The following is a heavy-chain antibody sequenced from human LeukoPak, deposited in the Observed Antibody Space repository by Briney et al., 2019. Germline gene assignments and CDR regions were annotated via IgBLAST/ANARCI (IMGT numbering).Heavy chain of an antibody. D-gene: IGHD6-25*01. V-gene: IGHV4-59*08. J-gene: IGHJ5*02. CDR3: ARPRVIAAAATGWFDP. CDR1: GGSISSYY. CDR2: IYYSGST. Sequence: SGTLSLTCTVSGGSISSYYWSWIRQPPGKGLEWIGYIYYSGSTNYNPSLKSRVTISVDTSTNQFSLKLSSVTAADTAVYYCARPRVIAAAATGWFDPWGQGTLVTVSS.